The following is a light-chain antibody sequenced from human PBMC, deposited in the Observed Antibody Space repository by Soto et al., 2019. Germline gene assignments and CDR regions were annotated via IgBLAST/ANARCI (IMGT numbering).Light chain of an antibody. CDR2: EVN. V-gene: IGLV2-23*02. Sequence: QSALTQPASVSGSPGQSITISCTGTSSDVGSYNRVSWYQKHPGKAPTLIIYEVNKRPSGVSNRCSGSKSGNTASLTISGLQAEDDADYYCCSSVGGPIWVFGGGTKLTVL. CDR1: SSDVGSYNR. CDR3: CSSVGGPIWV. J-gene: IGLJ3*02.